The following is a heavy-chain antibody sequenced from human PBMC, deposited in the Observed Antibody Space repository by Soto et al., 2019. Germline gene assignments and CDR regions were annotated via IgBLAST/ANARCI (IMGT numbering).Heavy chain of an antibody. J-gene: IGHJ5*02. CDR1: GFTFRDAW. V-gene: IGHV3-15*01. CDR2: IKTYIDGATT. D-gene: IGHD5-18*01. Sequence: GGSLRLSCAASGFTFRDAWMSWVRQAPGKGLEWVGRIKTYIDGATTDYAAPVKGRFTVSRDMSKSTIFLQMNNLRIDDSAIYSCAREGDSHAFRGFDLWGQGTPVTVSS. CDR3: AREGDSHAFRGFDL.